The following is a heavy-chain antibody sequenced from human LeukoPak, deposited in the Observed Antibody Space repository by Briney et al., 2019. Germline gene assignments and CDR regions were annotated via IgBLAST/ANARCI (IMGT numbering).Heavy chain of an antibody. CDR1: GGSISSSSYY. CDR2: IYYSGST. J-gene: IGHJ3*02. CDR3: GNGDYVWYAFDI. V-gene: IGHV4-39*07. Sequence: SETLSLTCTVSGGSISSSSYYWGWIRQPPGKGLEWIGSIYYSGSTYYNPSLKSRVTISVDTSKNQFSLKLSSVTAADTAAYYCGNGDYVWYAFDIWGQGTMVTVSS. D-gene: IGHD4-17*01.